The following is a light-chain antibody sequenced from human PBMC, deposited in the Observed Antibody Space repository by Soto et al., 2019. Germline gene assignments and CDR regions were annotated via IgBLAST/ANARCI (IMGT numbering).Light chain of an antibody. Sequence: QAVVTQPPSVSGAPGQRVTISCTGSSSNIGAGYDVHWYQQLPGTAPKLLIYGNSNRPSGVPDRFSGSKSGTSASLAITGLQAEDEADYYCQSYDSSLRQVVFGGGTKLTVL. J-gene: IGLJ2*01. CDR2: GNS. V-gene: IGLV1-40*01. CDR3: QSYDSSLRQVV. CDR1: SSNIGAGYD.